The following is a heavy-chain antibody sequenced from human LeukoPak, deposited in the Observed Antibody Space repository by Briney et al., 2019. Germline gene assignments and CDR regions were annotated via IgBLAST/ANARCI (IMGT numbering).Heavy chain of an antibody. V-gene: IGHV3-74*01. CDR3: LRSGYYSYFDD. CDR2: IHSDVTDR. Sequence: GGSLRLSCVASGFTSTNYWVHWVRQAPGKGLVWVSRIHSDVTDRDYVDSVKGRFTMSRDNAKSTLYLQMNNLGADNTAVYYCLRSGYYSYFDDWGQGTLVTVSS. J-gene: IGHJ4*02. D-gene: IGHD3-22*01. CDR1: GFTSTNYW.